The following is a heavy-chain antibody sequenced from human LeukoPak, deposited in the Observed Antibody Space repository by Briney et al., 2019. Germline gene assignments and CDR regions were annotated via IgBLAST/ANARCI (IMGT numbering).Heavy chain of an antibody. Sequence: GGSLRLSCAASGFTFSSYEMNWVRQAPGKGLEGISYTSSSGRTINYAASVKGRLTISRDKAKNSLYLQMNSLRAEDTAVYYCARGKDVVVTALDYWGQGTLVTVSS. CDR1: GFTFSSYE. J-gene: IGHJ4*02. V-gene: IGHV3-48*03. CDR2: TSSSGRTI. CDR3: ARGKDVVVTALDY. D-gene: IGHD2-21*02.